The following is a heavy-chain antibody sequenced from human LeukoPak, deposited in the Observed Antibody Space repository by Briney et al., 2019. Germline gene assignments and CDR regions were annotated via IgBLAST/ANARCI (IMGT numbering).Heavy chain of an antibody. V-gene: IGHV4-59*12. CDR1: GGSISSYY. Sequence: SETLSLTCTVSGGSISSYYWSWIRQPPGKGLEWIGYIYYSGSTNYNPSLKSRVTISVDTSKNQFSLKLSSVTAADTAVYYCARARRWLQLSDREYFQHWGQGTLVTVSS. CDR3: ARARRWLQLSDREYFQH. D-gene: IGHD5-24*01. J-gene: IGHJ1*01. CDR2: IYYSGST.